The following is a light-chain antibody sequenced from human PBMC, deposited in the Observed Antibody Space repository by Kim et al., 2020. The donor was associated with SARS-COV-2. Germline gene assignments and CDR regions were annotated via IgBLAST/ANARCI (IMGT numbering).Light chain of an antibody. CDR3: QQYGSSPTT. J-gene: IGKJ5*01. V-gene: IGKV3-20*01. CDR1: QTLSSSY. Sequence: EIVLTQSPGTLSLSPGERATLSCRASQTLSSSYLAWYQQIPGQAPRLLIYGASSSATAVPARFSGSGSGTDFTLTISRLEPEDFAVYFCQQYGSSPTTFGQGTRLE. CDR2: GAS.